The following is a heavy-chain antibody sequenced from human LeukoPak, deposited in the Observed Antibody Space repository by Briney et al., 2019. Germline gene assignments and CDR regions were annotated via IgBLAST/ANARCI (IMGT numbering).Heavy chain of an antibody. Sequence: GGSLRLSCAASGFTFSSYAMSWVRQAPGKGLEWVSAISGSGGSTYYADSVKGRFTISRDNAKNSLYLQMNSLRAEDTAVYYCARGLTRKDVLRFLEWLSTSFDYWGQGTLVTVSS. J-gene: IGHJ4*02. CDR1: GFTFSSYA. CDR2: ISGSGGST. CDR3: ARGLTRKDVLRFLEWLSTSFDY. V-gene: IGHV3-23*01. D-gene: IGHD3-3*01.